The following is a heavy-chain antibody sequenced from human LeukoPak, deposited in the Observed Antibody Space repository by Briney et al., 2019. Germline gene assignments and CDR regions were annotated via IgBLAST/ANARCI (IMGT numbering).Heavy chain of an antibody. CDR2: IYYSGIT. J-gene: IGHJ4*02. V-gene: IGHV4-31*03. CDR1: GGSFSSGTYY. D-gene: IGHD3-10*01. CDR3: ARAGSGGYYFDD. Sequence: PSETLSLTCTVSGGSFSSGTYYWSWIRQHPGKGLEWIGYIYYSGITYYNPSLTSRVTISIDPSKRQFSLRLSSVTAADTAVCYCARAGSGGYYFDDWGQGTLVTVSP.